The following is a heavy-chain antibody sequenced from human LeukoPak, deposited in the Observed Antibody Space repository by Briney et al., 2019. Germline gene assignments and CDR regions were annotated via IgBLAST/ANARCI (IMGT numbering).Heavy chain of an antibody. J-gene: IGHJ4*02. CDR3: AREDYGDYFDY. V-gene: IGHV3-74*01. D-gene: IGHD4-17*01. CDR1: GXTFSRFA. Sequence: PGGSLRLSCXASGXTFSRFAXTWVRQAPGKGLVWVSRINSDGSSTSYADSVKGRFTISRDNAKNTLYLQMNSLRAEDTAVYYCAREDYGDYFDYWGQGTLVTVSS. CDR2: INSDGSST.